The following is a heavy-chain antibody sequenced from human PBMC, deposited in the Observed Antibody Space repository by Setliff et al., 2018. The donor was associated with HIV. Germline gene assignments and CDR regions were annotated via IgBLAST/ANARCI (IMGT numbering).Heavy chain of an antibody. Sequence: LSCAASGFTFSDYYMSWIRQAPGKGLEWVSYISSSSSYTNYADSVKGRFTISRDNAKNSLYLQMNSLRAEDTAVYYCARASYYYDSSGWVDYWGQGTLVTVSS. D-gene: IGHD3-22*01. J-gene: IGHJ4*02. CDR1: GFTFSDYY. V-gene: IGHV3-11*03. CDR3: ARASYYYDSSGWVDY. CDR2: ISSSSSYT.